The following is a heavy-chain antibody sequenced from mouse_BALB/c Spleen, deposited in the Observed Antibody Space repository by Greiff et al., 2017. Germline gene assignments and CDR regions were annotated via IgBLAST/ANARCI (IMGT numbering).Heavy chain of an antibody. J-gene: IGHJ4*01. D-gene: IGHD2-1*01. CDR2: ISNGGGST. Sequence: EVQVVESGGGLVQPGGSLKLSCAASGFTFSSYTMSWVRQTPEKRLEWVAYISNGGGSTYYPDTVKGRFTISRDNAKNTLYLQMSSLKSEDTAMYYCARQEGYGNYYYYAMDYWGQGTSVTVSS. V-gene: IGHV5-12-2*01. CDR1: GFTFSSYT. CDR3: ARQEGYGNYYYYAMDY.